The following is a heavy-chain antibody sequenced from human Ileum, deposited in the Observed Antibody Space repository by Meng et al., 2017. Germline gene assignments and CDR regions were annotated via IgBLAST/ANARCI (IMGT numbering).Heavy chain of an antibody. D-gene: IGHD3-3*01. Sequence: QVKLEQSGSGLVKPSQTLSLPCAVSGGIVSSNIAAWNWIRQSPLRGLEWLGRTYYRSKWYSEYAVSVKSRISITPDTSKNQFSLQMNSVTPEDTAVYYCASGSGSLDYWGPGTLVTVSS. V-gene: IGHV6-1*01. CDR2: TYYRSKWYS. J-gene: IGHJ4*02. CDR1: GGIVSSNIAA. CDR3: ASGSGSLDY.